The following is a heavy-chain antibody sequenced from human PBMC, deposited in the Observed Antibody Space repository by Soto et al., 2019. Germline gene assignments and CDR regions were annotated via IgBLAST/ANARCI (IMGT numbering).Heavy chain of an antibody. CDR2: ISFSGNTI. D-gene: IGHD5-18*01. V-gene: IGHV3-48*02. CDR3: ARRLDPLQYSDY. J-gene: IGHJ4*02. CDR1: GFTFDDYG. Sequence: VQLVESGGGLVQTGGSLRLSCAASGFTFDDYGMNWVRQAPGKRLEWVSFISFSGNTIYYADSVRGRFTISRDNAKSTLFLQMNSLRDDDTATYYFARRLDPLQYSDYWGRGTLVTVSS.